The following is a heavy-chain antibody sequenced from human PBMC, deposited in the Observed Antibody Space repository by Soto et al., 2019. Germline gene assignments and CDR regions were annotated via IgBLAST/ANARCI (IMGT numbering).Heavy chain of an antibody. D-gene: IGHD2-15*01. Sequence: GGSLRLSCAASGFTFSSYAMSWVRQAPGKGLEWVSAISGSGGSTYYADSVKGRFTISRDNSKNTLYLQMNSLRAEDTAVYYCANLPSDIVVVVAATFNCIHPWGQGILVTVSS. CDR3: ANLPSDIVVVVAATFNCIHP. CDR2: ISGSGGST. V-gene: IGHV3-23*01. J-gene: IGHJ5*02. CDR1: GFTFSSYA.